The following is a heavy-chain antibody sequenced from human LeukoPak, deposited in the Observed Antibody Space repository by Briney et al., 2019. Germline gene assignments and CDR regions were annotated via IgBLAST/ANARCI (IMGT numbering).Heavy chain of an antibody. D-gene: IGHD1-26*01. V-gene: IGHV1-18*01. CDR3: ARDEGYSGSYYLGY. CDR2: ISTYNGNT. Sequence: ASVKVSCKASGYTFSSYGISWVRQAPGQGLEWMGWISTYNGNTDYAQKFQGRVTMTTDTSTSTAYMELRSLRSDDTAVYYCARDEGYSGSYYLGYWGQGTLATVSS. CDR1: GYTFSSYG. J-gene: IGHJ4*02.